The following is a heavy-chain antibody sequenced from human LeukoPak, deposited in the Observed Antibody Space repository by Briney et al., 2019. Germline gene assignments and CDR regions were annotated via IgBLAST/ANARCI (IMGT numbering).Heavy chain of an antibody. CDR3: TLTPSRYCSSTSCDQDY. CDR1: GFTFSSYA. J-gene: IGHJ4*02. V-gene: IGHV3-23*01. Sequence: GGSLRLSCAASGFTFSSYAMSWVRQAPGKGLEWVSAISGSGGSTYYADSVKGRFTISRDNSKNTLCLQMNSLRAEDTAVYYCTLTPSRYCSSTSCDQDYWGQGTLVTVSS. CDR2: ISGSGGST. D-gene: IGHD2-2*01.